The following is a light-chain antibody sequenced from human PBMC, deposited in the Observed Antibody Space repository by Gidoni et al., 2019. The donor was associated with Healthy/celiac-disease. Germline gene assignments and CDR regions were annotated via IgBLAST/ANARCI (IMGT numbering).Light chain of an antibody. J-gene: IGKJ3*01. CDR1: QSVSSSY. CDR2: GAS. Sequence: IVFTHARGTLSSSPDDRATFSYRASQSVSSSYLAWYQQKPGQAPRLLIYGASSRPTGIPDRFSGSGSGTDFTLTISRLEAEDFGVYYCKQYSSSSFFTFGPGTKVEIK. V-gene: IGKV3-20*01. CDR3: KQYSSSSFFT.